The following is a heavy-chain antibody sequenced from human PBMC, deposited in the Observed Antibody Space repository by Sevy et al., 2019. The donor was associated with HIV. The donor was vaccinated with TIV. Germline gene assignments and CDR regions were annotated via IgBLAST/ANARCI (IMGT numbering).Heavy chain of an antibody. Sequence: VGSLRLSCAASGFTFSSYGMHWVRQAPGKGLEWVAVIWYDGSNKYYADSVKGRFTISRDNSKNTLFLQMNSLRAEDTAVYYCAKTGPRSGWGSYYYYYMDVWGKGTTVTVSS. V-gene: IGHV3-33*06. D-gene: IGHD6-19*01. CDR3: AKTGPRSGWGSYYYYYMDV. J-gene: IGHJ6*03. CDR2: IWYDGSNK. CDR1: GFTFSSYG.